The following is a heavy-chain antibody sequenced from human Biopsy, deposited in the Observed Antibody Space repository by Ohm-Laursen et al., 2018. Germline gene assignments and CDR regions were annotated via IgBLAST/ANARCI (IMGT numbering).Heavy chain of an antibody. V-gene: IGHV4-4*07. CDR2: IYPGGST. CDR1: GGDINNYY. CDR3: ASVVLGPTNDAFDL. D-gene: IGHD3-22*01. J-gene: IGHJ3*01. Sequence: SDTLSLTWNVSGGDINNYYWSWIRQPAGKGLEWIGRIYPGGSTNYNPSLKGRVTMSVDTSKKQLSLRLRSVTAADTAMYYCASVVLGPTNDAFDLWGQGTMVVVSS.